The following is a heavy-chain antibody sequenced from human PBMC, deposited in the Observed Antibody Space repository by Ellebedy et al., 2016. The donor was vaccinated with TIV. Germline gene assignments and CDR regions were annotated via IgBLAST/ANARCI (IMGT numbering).Heavy chain of an antibody. V-gene: IGHV3-23*01. D-gene: IGHD4-23*01. CDR2: ISGSGGST. J-gene: IGHJ4*02. CDR1: GFTFSSYA. CDR3: ARGSVTTGV. Sequence: GESLKISCAASGFTFSSYAMSWVRQAPGKGLEWVSAISGSGGSTYYGDSVKGRFTISRDNSKNTLYLQMNSLRAEDTAVYYCARGSVTTGVWGQGTLVTVSS.